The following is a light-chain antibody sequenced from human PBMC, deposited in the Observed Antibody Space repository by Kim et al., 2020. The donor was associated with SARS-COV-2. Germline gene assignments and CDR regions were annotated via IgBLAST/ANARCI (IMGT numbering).Light chain of an antibody. V-gene: IGLV6-57*03. CDR3: QTFDISIHVV. CDR2: EDN. J-gene: IGLJ2*01. CDR1: SGSIASNY. Sequence: KTVTISCPRSSGSIASNYVQWYQQRPGSAPTSVIYEDNQRPSGVPDRFSGSIDSSSNSASLTISGLKTEDEADYYCQTFDISIHVVFGGGTQLTVL.